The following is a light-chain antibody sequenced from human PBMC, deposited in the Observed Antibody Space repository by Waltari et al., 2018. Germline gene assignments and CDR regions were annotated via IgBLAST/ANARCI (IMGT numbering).Light chain of an antibody. J-gene: IGLJ2*01. V-gene: IGLV2-14*01. CDR3: SSYTTRSILL. CDR2: EVA. Sequence: QSALTQPVSVSGSPGQSITISCTGTSSDVGGYKYVAWYQQHPKKAPKVIIYEVASRPFGVSNRFSGAKSGSTSALPISVLQTEDEAYYYCSSYTTRSILLFGGGTKVTVL. CDR1: SSDVGGYKY.